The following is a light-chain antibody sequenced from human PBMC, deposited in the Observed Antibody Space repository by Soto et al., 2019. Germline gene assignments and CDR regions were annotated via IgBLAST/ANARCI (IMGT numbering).Light chain of an antibody. CDR3: QQYNNWPT. Sequence: EMVLTQSPGTLSLSPRKRSSRSLRASQSISSSYLAWYQQKPGQAPRLLIYGASTRATGIPARFSGSGSGTEFTLTISSLQSEDFAVYYCQQYNNWPTFGQGTKVDIK. V-gene: IGKV3-15*01. CDR1: QSISSSY. J-gene: IGKJ1*01. CDR2: GAS.